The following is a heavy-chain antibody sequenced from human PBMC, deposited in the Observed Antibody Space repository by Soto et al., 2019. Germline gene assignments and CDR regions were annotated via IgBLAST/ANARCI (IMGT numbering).Heavy chain of an antibody. D-gene: IGHD3-10*01. Sequence: ASVTVSCKASGYTFTSYYMHWVRQAPGQGLEWMGIINPSGGSTSYAQKFQGRVTMTTDTSTSTAYMELRSLTSDDTAVYYCARELDISGSYYTDYWGQGTLVTVSS. CDR3: ARELDISGSYYTDY. CDR2: INPSGGST. J-gene: IGHJ4*02. CDR1: GYTFTSYY. V-gene: IGHV1-46*01.